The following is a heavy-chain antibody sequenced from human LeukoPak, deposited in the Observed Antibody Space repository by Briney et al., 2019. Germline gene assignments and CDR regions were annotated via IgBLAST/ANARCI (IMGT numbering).Heavy chain of an antibody. Sequence: PSATLSLTCPVSGGSISSYYWSWIRQPAGKGLEWIGRIYTSGSTNYNPSLKSRVTMSVDTSKNQFSLKLSSVTAADTAVYYCARQGPNCSGGSCYSRLFSTFDYWGQGTLVTVSS. D-gene: IGHD2-15*01. CDR2: IYTSGST. J-gene: IGHJ4*02. V-gene: IGHV4-4*07. CDR3: ARQGPNCSGGSCYSRLFSTFDY. CDR1: GGSISSYY.